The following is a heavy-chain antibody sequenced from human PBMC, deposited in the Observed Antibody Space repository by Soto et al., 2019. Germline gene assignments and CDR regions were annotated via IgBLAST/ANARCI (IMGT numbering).Heavy chain of an antibody. D-gene: IGHD3-10*01. Sequence: PGGSLRLSCAASGFTLRNYDLNWVRQAPGKGLEWVSFISSTGTYIKYADALKGRFTISRDNAGNSLFLQMNSLTAEDTAIYYCARDLLTLIRGVFPRVSYGLDVWGQGTTVTVSS. J-gene: IGHJ6*02. CDR1: GFTLRNYD. V-gene: IGHV3-21*01. CDR2: ISSTGTYI. CDR3: ARDLLTLIRGVFPRVSYGLDV.